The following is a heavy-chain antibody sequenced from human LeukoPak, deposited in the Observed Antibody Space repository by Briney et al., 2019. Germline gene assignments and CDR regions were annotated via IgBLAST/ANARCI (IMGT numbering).Heavy chain of an antibody. D-gene: IGHD3-22*01. J-gene: IGHJ3*02. CDR2: IYHSGST. V-gene: IGHV4-39*07. Sequence: PSETLSLTCTVSGGSISSSSYYWGWIRQPPGKGLEWIGSIYHSGSTYYNPSLKSRVTISVDTSKNQFSLKLSSVTAADTAVYYCARVYYDSSGYSPDAFDIWGQGTMVTVSS. CDR3: ARVYYDSSGYSPDAFDI. CDR1: GGSISSSSYY.